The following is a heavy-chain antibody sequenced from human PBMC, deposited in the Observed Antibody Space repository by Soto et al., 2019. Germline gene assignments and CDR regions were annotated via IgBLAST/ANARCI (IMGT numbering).Heavy chain of an antibody. CDR2: ISYDGSNK. CDR1: GFTFSSYA. D-gene: IGHD2-21*01. Sequence: QVQLVESGGGVVQPGRSLRLSCAASGFTFSSYAMHWVRQAPGKGLEWVAVISYDGSNKYYADSVKGRFTISRDTSKHTTDLQMSSLKAEDRAVYYCARDPGIVVVNAADFDSWGQGTMVTVSS. CDR3: ARDPGIVVVNAADFDS. V-gene: IGHV3-30-3*01. J-gene: IGHJ3*02.